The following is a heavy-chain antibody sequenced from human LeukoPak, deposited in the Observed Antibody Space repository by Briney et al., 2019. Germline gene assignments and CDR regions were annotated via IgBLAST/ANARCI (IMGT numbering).Heavy chain of an antibody. Sequence: GGSLRLSCTASGFTFNSYGLHWVRQAPGKGLEWLSYINAASDATYYADSVKGRFTISRDNAKNSLYLQMNSLRAEDTALYYCARDLSDNYTIDYWGQGTLVTVSS. D-gene: IGHD4-11*01. CDR2: INAASDAT. J-gene: IGHJ4*02. CDR1: GFTFNSYG. CDR3: ARDLSDNYTIDY. V-gene: IGHV3-48*01.